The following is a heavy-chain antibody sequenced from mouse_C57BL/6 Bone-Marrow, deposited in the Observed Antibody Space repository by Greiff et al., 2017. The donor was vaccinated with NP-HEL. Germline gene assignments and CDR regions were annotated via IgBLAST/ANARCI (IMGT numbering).Heavy chain of an antibody. V-gene: IGHV5-17*01. D-gene: IGHD1-1*01. Sequence: EVKLMESGGGLVKPGGSLKLSCAASGFTFSDYGMHWVRQAPEKGLEWVAYISSGSSTIYYADTVKGRFTISRDNAKNTLFLQMTSLRSEDTAMYYCARREYYGSSYGYWYFDVWGTGTTVTVSS. CDR3: ARREYYGSSYGYWYFDV. CDR2: ISSGSSTI. J-gene: IGHJ1*03. CDR1: GFTFSDYG.